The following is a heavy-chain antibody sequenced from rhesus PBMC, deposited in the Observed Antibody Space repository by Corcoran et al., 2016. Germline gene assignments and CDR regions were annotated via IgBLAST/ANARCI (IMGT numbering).Heavy chain of an antibody. CDR2: IYGGSGST. J-gene: IGHJ4*01. Sequence: QVPLPESGPGLVQPSATLSLTCAVSGSSISSGYGWSWIRQPPVKGLEGIGQIYGGSGSTYYNPSLKSRVTVSKDTSKNQFSLKLSSVTAADTAVYYCARARWYSSWHFDYWCQGVLVTVSS. CDR3: ARARWYSSWHFDY. CDR1: GSSISSGYG. D-gene: IGHD6-13*01. V-gene: IGHV4-127*01.